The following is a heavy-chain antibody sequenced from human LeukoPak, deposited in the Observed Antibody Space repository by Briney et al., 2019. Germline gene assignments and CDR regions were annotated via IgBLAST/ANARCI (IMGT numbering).Heavy chain of an antibody. Sequence: GRSLRLSCAASGFTFKRYAMHWVRQAPGKGLEWVTIMSYDGNISYYADSVKGRFTISRDNPNDTLYLQMNSLRADDTAIYYCTRGRSVYGSGSYSAYWGQGTLVTVSS. CDR2: MSYDGNIS. CDR3: TRGRSVYGSGSYSAY. J-gene: IGHJ4*02. D-gene: IGHD3-10*01. CDR1: GFTFKRYA. V-gene: IGHV3-30*04.